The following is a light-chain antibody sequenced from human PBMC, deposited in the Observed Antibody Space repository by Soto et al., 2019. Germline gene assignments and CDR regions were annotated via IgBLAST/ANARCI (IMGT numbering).Light chain of an antibody. CDR3: QQYNTCCQT. Sequence: TQSPATLSGSAGKRVTXTCRASQNISNYLGWYQRKPGKVPRLLIYGASNWDSGIPSRSSGSGSGTEFSLTISSLQPDDFAAYYCQQYNTCCQTFGQGTTVDIK. CDR1: QNISNY. CDR2: GAS. V-gene: IGKV1-5*01. J-gene: IGKJ1*01.